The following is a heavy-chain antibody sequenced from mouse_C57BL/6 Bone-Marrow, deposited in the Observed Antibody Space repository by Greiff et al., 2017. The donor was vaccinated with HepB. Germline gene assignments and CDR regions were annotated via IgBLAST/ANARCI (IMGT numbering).Heavy chain of an antibody. CDR1: GYSITSDY. D-gene: IGHD1-1*01. Sequence: EVKLMESGPGLAKPSQTLSLTCSVTGYSITSDYWNWIRKFPGNKLEYMGYISYSGSTYYNPSLKSRISITRDTSKNQYYLQLNSVTTEDTATYYCARKIEYYGSSYPWYFDVWGTGTTVTVSS. CDR3: ARKIEYYGSSYPWYFDV. CDR2: ISYSGST. V-gene: IGHV3-8*01. J-gene: IGHJ1*03.